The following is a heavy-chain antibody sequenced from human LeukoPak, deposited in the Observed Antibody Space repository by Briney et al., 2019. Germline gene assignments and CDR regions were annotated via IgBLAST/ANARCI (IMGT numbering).Heavy chain of an antibody. D-gene: IGHD5-12*01. J-gene: IGHJ3*02. CDR2: IIPIFGTA. CDR3: ARDQWLRYRAFDI. Sequence: GASVKVSCKASGGTFSSYAISWVRQAPGQGLEWMGGIIPIFGTANYAQKFQGRVTITADESTSTAYMELSSLRSEDTAVYYCARDQWLRYRAFDIWGQGTMVTVSS. V-gene: IGHV1-69*13. CDR1: GGTFSSYA.